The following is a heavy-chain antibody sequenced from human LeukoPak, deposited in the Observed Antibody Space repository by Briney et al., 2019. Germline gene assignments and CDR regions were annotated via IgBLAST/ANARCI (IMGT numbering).Heavy chain of an antibody. J-gene: IGHJ5*02. Sequence: GESLKISCKGSGYGFTSYWIGWVRQMPGKGLEWMGIIYPGDSDTRYSPSFQGQVTISADKSISTAYLRWSSLKASDTAMYYCARLGPGYSSSWYAFDPWGQGTLVTVSS. V-gene: IGHV5-51*01. D-gene: IGHD6-13*01. CDR2: IYPGDSDT. CDR1: GYGFTSYW. CDR3: ARLGPGYSSSWYAFDP.